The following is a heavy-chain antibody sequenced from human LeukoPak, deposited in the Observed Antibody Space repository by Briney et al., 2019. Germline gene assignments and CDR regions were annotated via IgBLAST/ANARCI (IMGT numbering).Heavy chain of an antibody. D-gene: IGHD3-10*01. J-gene: IGHJ6*02. CDR1: GFTFSSYW. CDR3: AAVGVNYYGSGSYYNRAYYYGMDV. Sequence: GGSLRLSCAASGFTFSSYWMSWVRQAPGKGLEWVADIKQDGSEKYYVDSVKGRLTISRDNAKNSLYLQMNSLRAEDTAVYYCAAVGVNYYGSGSYYNRAYYYGMDVWGQGTTVTVSS. CDR2: IKQDGSEK. V-gene: IGHV3-7*01.